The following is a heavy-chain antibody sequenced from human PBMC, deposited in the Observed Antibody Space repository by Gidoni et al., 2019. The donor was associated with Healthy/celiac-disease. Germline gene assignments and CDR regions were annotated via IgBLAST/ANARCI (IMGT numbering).Heavy chain of an antibody. CDR1: GFTFSGSA. J-gene: IGHJ6*02. V-gene: IGHV3-73*02. D-gene: IGHD6-6*01. CDR3: TRLSSDSSSSRSSNYYYGMDV. CDR2: IRSKANSYAT. Sequence: EVQLVESGGGLVQPGGSLKLSCAASGFTFSGSAMHGVRQASGKGLEWVGRIRSKANSYATAYAASVKGRFTISRDDSKNTAYLQMNSLKTEDTAVYYCTRLSSDSSSSRSSNYYYGMDVWGQGTTVTVSS.